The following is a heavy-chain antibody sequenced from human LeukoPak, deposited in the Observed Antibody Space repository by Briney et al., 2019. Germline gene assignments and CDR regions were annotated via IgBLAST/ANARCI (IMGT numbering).Heavy chain of an antibody. D-gene: IGHD3-10*01. CDR2: ISGSGGST. J-gene: IGHJ4*02. V-gene: IGHV3-23*01. CDR1: GFTFSSYA. CDR3: AKDQVRGITMVRGVTSPCFDY. Sequence: HPGGSLRLSCAASGFTFSSYAMSWVRQAPGKGLEWVSAISGSGGSTYYADSVKGRFTISRDNSKNTLYLQMNSLRAEDTAVYYCAKDQVRGITMVRGVTSPCFDYWGQGTLVTVSS.